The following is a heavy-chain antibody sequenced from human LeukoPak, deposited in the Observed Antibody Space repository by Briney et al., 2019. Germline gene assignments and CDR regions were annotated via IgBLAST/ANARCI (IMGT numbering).Heavy chain of an antibody. V-gene: IGHV1-18*01. CDR2: ISAYNGNT. J-gene: IGHJ4*02. CDR1: GGTFSSYA. CDR3: ARAPSGHYFDY. Sequence: ASVKVSCKASGGTFSSYAISWVRQAPGQGLEWMGWISAYNGNTNYAQKLQGRVTMTTDTSTSTAYMELRSLRPDDTAVYYCARAPSGHYFDYWGQGTLVTVSS.